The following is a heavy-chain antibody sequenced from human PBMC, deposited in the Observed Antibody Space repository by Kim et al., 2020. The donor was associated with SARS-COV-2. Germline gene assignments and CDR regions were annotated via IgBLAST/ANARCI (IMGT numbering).Heavy chain of an antibody. D-gene: IGHD7-27*01. Sequence: GGSLRLSCAASGFTFSSYEMNWVRQAPGKGLEWVSYISTSGDIIYYADSVKGRFTISRDNAKNSLYLQMHSLRAEDTAVYYCAGEEDGDQDYWGQGTLVTVSS. CDR1: GFTFSSYE. V-gene: IGHV3-48*03. CDR2: ISTSGDII. CDR3: AGEEDGDQDY. J-gene: IGHJ4*02.